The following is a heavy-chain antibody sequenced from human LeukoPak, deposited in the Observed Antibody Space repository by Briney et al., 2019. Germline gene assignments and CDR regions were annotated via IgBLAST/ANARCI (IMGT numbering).Heavy chain of an antibody. V-gene: IGHV3-30*02. CDR2: IRYDGSNK. CDR3: ARYNLAYMDV. CDR1: GFTFSSYG. J-gene: IGHJ6*03. D-gene: IGHD5-12*01. Sequence: GGSLRLSCAASGFTFSSYGMHWVRQAPGKGLEWVAFIRYDGSNKYHADSVKGRFTISRDNSKNTLYLQTNSLRAEDTAVYHCARYNLAYMDVWGKGTTVTISS.